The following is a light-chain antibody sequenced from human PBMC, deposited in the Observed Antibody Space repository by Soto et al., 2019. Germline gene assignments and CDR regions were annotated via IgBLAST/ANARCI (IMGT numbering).Light chain of an antibody. CDR2: DAS. Sequence: DIQMTQSPSTLSASVGDRVTITCRASQSISSWLAWYQQKPGKAPKLLIYDASSLESGVPSRFSGSGSGTEFTLTISSLQPDDFANYYCQPYNSYYTFGQGTTLEIK. CDR3: QPYNSYYT. CDR1: QSISSW. V-gene: IGKV1-5*01. J-gene: IGKJ2*01.